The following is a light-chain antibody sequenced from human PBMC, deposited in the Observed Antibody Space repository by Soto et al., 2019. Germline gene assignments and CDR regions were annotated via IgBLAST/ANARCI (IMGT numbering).Light chain of an antibody. J-gene: IGKJ5*01. CDR3: QQYNDWPIT. Sequence: EVVLTQSPATLSMSPGDSATLSCRASQSVSSNFAWYHQKPGQAPRLLIYGASTRATGIPARFSGSGSGTEFTLTISSLQSEDFAVYSCQQYNDWPITFGQGTRLEIK. CDR1: QSVSSN. V-gene: IGKV3-15*01. CDR2: GAS.